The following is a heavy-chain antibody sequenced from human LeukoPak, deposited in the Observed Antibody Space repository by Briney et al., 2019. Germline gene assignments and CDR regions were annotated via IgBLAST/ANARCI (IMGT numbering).Heavy chain of an antibody. Sequence: ASVKVSCKASGYTFTSYYMHWVRQAPGQGLEWMGWINPNSGGTNYAQQFQGRVTMTTDTSISSVYMDLSRLRSDDTAVYYCARDVGGRGRGPLDYWGQGTLVTVSS. V-gene: IGHV1-2*02. CDR2: INPNSGGT. CDR1: GYTFTSYY. D-gene: IGHD3-10*01. J-gene: IGHJ4*02. CDR3: ARDVGGRGRGPLDY.